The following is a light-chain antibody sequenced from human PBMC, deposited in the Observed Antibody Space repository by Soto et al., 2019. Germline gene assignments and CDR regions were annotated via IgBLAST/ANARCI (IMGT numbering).Light chain of an antibody. CDR2: DVR. CDR3: SSYTSSSTLLYV. CDR1: SSDVGGYNY. J-gene: IGLJ1*01. Sequence: QSALTQPASVSGSPGQSITISCTGTSSDVGGYNYVSWYQQHPGKAPKLMIYDVRNRPSGVSNRFSGSKSGNTASRTISGLQAEDEADYYCSSYTSSSTLLYVFGTGTKLTVL. V-gene: IGLV2-14*01.